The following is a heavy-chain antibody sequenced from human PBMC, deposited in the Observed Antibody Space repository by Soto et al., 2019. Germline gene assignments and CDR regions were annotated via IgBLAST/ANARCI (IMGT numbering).Heavy chain of an antibody. CDR2: IWYDGSNK. D-gene: IGHD4-17*01. CDR3: ARDPATVTTGYFDY. Sequence: QVQLVESGGGVVQPGRSLRLSCAASGFSFSSYGMQWVRQAPGKGLECVAVIWYDGSNKYYADSVKGRFTISRDNSKNTLYLQMNSVRAEDTAVYYCARDPATVTTGYFDYWGQGTLVTVSS. CDR1: GFSFSSYG. J-gene: IGHJ4*02. V-gene: IGHV3-33*01.